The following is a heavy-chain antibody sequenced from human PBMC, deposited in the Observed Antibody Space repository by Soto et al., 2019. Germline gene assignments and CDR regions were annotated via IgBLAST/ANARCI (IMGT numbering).Heavy chain of an antibody. CDR1: GFTFSSYS. CDR3: ARDVPYSSSPYYFDY. Sequence: GGSLRLSCAASGFTFSSYSMNWFRQAPGKGLEWVSYISNSSSTIHYADSVKGRFTISRDNAKNSLYLQMNSLRAEDTAVYYCARDVPYSSSPYYFDYWGQGTLVTVSS. CDR2: ISNSSSTI. D-gene: IGHD6-6*01. J-gene: IGHJ4*02. V-gene: IGHV3-48*01.